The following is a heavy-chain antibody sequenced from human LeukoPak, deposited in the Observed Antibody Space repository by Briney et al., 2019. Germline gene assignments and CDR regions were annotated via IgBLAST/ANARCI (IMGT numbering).Heavy chain of an antibody. V-gene: IGHV3-21*01. D-gene: IGHD1-14*01. J-gene: IGHJ4*02. Sequence: GGSLRLSCAASGFSFSSSGIHWVRQAPGKGLEWVSSIGSTGTDRYYADSVKGRFTISRDNAKNSLYLQMNSLRAEDTAVYYCATETIGRHYDYWGQGTLLTVSS. CDR3: ATETIGRHYDY. CDR1: GFSFSSSG. CDR2: IGSTGTDR.